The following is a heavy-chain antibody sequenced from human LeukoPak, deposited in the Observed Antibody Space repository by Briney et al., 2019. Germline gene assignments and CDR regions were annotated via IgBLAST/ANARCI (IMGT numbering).Heavy chain of an antibody. CDR1: GFTFSSYS. J-gene: IGHJ4*02. V-gene: IGHV3-21*01. CDR3: ARTPAWIQLWSQGYFDY. CDR2: ISSSSSYI. D-gene: IGHD5-18*01. Sequence: GGSLRLSCAASGFTFSSYSMNWVRQAPGKGLDWVSSISSSSSYIYYADSVKGRFTISRDNAKNSLYLQMNSLRAEDTAVYYCARTPAWIQLWSQGYFDYWGQGTLVTVSS.